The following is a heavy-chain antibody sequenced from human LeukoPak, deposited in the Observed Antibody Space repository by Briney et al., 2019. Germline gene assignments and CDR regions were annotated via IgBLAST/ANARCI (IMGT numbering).Heavy chain of an antibody. Sequence: GASVKVSCKASGYTFTDYYMHWVRQAPGQGLEWMGWINPNSGGTNHAQKFQDRITMTRDTSINTAYMEVSRLRYDDTAVYYCAREMGRSSPTPAYYMDVWGKGTTVTVSS. CDR2: INPNSGGT. CDR3: AREMGRSSPTPAYYMDV. CDR1: GYTFTDYY. J-gene: IGHJ6*03. D-gene: IGHD3-10*01. V-gene: IGHV1-2*02.